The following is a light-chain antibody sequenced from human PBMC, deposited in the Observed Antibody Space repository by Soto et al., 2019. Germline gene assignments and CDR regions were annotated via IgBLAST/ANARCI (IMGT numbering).Light chain of an antibody. CDR3: QHYHNWPPWT. CDR1: QSVSSN. CDR2: GAS. Sequence: EIVRTQSPATLSVSPGERATLSCRASQSVSSNLAWYQQKPGQAPRLLIYGASTRATGIPTRFSGSGSGTEFTLTISSLQSDEFAVYYCQHYHNWPPWTFGQGTKVEI. J-gene: IGKJ1*01. V-gene: IGKV3-15*01.